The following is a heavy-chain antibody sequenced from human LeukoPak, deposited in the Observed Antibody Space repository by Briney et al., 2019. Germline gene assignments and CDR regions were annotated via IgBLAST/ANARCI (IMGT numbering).Heavy chain of an antibody. D-gene: IGHD2-15*01. CDR2: IIPIFGTA. Sequence: ASVKVSCKASGGTFSSYAISWVRQAPGQGLEWMGGIIPIFGTANYAQKFQGRVTITTDESTSTAYMELSSLRSEDTAVYYCARGRRSRLTDIVYYYYYMDVWGKGTTVTVSS. CDR3: ARGRRSRLTDIVYYYYYMDV. J-gene: IGHJ6*03. CDR1: GGTFSSYA. V-gene: IGHV1-69*05.